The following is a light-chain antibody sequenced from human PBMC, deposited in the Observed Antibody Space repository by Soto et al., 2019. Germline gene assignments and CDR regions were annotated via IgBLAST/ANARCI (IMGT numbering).Light chain of an antibody. CDR1: SSDVGGYNS. V-gene: IGLV2-14*01. CDR3: SSYTSSSLLV. CDR2: DVS. J-gene: IGLJ2*01. Sequence: QSVLTQPASVSGSPGQSITISCTGTSSDVGGYNSVSWYQQHPGKVPKLMIYDVSNRPSGVSDRFSGSKSGSTAALTISGLQAEDEADYYCSSYTSSSLLVFGGGTKLTVL.